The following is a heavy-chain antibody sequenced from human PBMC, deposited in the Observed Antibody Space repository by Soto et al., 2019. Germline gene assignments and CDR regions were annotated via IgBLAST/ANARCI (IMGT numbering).Heavy chain of an antibody. CDR3: ARIHGYCLSTSCYAGDH. CDR2: IFSNDEK. Sequence: QLTLTESGPVLVKPTETLTLTCTVSGFSLSNARMGVSWIRQPPGKALEWLAHIFSNDEKSYSTSLKSRLTISKDTSKIQVVLTMTKMDPVDTATYYCARIHGYCLSTSCYAGDHWGQGTLVTVSS. J-gene: IGHJ4*02. D-gene: IGHD2-2*03. V-gene: IGHV2-26*01. CDR1: GFSLSNARMG.